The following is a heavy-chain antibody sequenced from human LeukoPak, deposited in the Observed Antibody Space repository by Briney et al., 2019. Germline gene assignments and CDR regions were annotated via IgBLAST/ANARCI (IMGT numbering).Heavy chain of an antibody. CDR1: GYTFTNFG. CDR3: ATAVSHYYGMDV. J-gene: IGHJ6*02. V-gene: IGHV1-18*01. Sequence: GASVKVSCTASGYTFTNFGTTGVRQPPGQGLRWMGWISAYNGNTNYAQRLQGRVTMTTDTSTSTAYMELRSLRSEDTAVYYCATAVSHYYGMDVWGQGTTVTVSS. CDR2: ISAYNGNT.